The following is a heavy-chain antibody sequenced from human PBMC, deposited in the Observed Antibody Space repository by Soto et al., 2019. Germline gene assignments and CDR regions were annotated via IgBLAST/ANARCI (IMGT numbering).Heavy chain of an antibody. CDR3: ARGGYFDSSNYLDY. CDR2: INPVNDHI. D-gene: IGHD3-22*01. V-gene: IGHV1-3*01. Sequence: ASVTVSCKPSVYTFTRYGMHWVRQAPGRGVEGMGWINPVNDHIKYSQKSQGRVIIERDTSASTAYMELSTLTSEDTAVYYCARGGYFDSSNYLDYWGLGTLVTVSS. J-gene: IGHJ4*02. CDR1: VYTFTRYG.